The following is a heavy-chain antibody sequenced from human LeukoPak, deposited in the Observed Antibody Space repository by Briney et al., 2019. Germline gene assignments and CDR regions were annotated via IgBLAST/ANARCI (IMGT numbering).Heavy chain of an antibody. J-gene: IGHJ4*02. Sequence: SSETLSLTCTVSGGSISDNKYFWGCIRQPPGEGLEWIGNIFYSGSTYYRPSLKSRVSMSVDTSKNQFSLKLSSVTAADTAAYYCARSFQGEYFDYRGQGALVTVSS. D-gene: IGHD3-10*01. CDR2: IFYSGST. CDR1: GGSISDNKYF. CDR3: ARSFQGEYFDY. V-gene: IGHV4-39*01.